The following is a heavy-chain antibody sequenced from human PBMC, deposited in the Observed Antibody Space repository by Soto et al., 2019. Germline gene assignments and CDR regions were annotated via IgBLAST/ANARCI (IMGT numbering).Heavy chain of an antibody. Sequence: QLQLQESGPGLVKPSETLSLTCTVSGGSISSSSYYWGWIRQPPGKGLEWIGSIYYSGSTYYNPSLKSRVTISVDTSKNQFSLKLSSVTAADTAVYYCARRGGGNWNDLGSFDYWGQGTLVTVSS. CDR2: IYYSGST. V-gene: IGHV4-39*01. J-gene: IGHJ4*02. D-gene: IGHD1-1*01. CDR3: ARRGGGNWNDLGSFDY. CDR1: GGSISSSSYY.